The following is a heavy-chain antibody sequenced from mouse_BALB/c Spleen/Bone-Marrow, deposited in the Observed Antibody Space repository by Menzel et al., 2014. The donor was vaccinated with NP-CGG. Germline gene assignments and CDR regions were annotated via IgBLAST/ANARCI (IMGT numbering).Heavy chain of an antibody. D-gene: IGHD2-3*01. CDR2: ITSGGGYA. V-gene: IGHV5-6-4*01. J-gene: IGHJ4*01. CDR1: GFTFSSYT. CDR3: ARDLYDGYSYYAMDY. Sequence: EVKLQESGGGLVKPGGSLKLSCAASGFTFSSYTMSWVRQTPEKRLEWVATITSGGGYAYYPTSVKGRFTISRDNAKNPLYLQMSNLKSEDTAMYYCARDLYDGYSYYAMDYWGQRTSGTVSS.